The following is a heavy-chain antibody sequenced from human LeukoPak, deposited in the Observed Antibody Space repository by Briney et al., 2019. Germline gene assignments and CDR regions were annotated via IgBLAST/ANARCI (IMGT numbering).Heavy chain of an antibody. Sequence: SVKVSCKASGGTFSSYAISWVRQAPGQGLEWMGRIITIFGTANYAQKFQGRVTITTDESTSTAYMELRSPRSDDTAVYYCARTDYDFWSGYYSVGAFDIWGQGTMVTVSS. D-gene: IGHD3-3*01. V-gene: IGHV1-69*05. CDR2: IITIFGTA. CDR1: GGTFSSYA. J-gene: IGHJ3*02. CDR3: ARTDYDFWSGYYSVGAFDI.